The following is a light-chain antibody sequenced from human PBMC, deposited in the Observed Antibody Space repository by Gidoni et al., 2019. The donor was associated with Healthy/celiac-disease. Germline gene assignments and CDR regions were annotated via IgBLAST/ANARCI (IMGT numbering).Light chain of an antibody. CDR1: QSVSSN. V-gene: IGKV3-15*01. Sequence: EIVMTQSPATLSVSPGERATLSCRASQSVSSNLAWYQQKPGQAPRLLIYGASTRATGIPARFSGSGSGTEFTLTISSLQSEDFAVYYCQQYNNWLPMYTFXXXTKLEIK. J-gene: IGKJ2*01. CDR3: QQYNNWLPMYT. CDR2: GAS.